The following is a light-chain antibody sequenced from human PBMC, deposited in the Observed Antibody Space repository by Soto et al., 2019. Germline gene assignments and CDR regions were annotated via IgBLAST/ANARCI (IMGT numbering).Light chain of an antibody. J-gene: IGKJ4*01. V-gene: IGKV3-20*01. CDR2: GAS. CDR1: QSVSSSY. Sequence: IVLTQSPGTLSLSPGERATLSYRASQSVSSSYLAWYRQRPGQAPRLLIYGASSRATGIPDRFSGSGSGTDFTLTISRLEPEDFAVYYCQQYGSSPLTFGGGTKVDIK. CDR3: QQYGSSPLT.